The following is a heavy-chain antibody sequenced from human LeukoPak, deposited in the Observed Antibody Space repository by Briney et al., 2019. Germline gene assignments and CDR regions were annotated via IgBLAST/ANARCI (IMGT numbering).Heavy chain of an antibody. V-gene: IGHV4-59*11. CDR3: ARGGMMDSAWKAFDE. CDR2: IYYIGKT. Sequence: PSETLSLTCTVSGGPTESHYWSWIGQPPGKGLEWIAYIYYIGKTNYNPSLRSRATISLDMSKNRVSLRLSSVTAADTAVYYCARGGMMDSAWKAFDEWGQGTLVTVSS. CDR1: GGPTESHY. J-gene: IGHJ4*02. D-gene: IGHD5-18*01.